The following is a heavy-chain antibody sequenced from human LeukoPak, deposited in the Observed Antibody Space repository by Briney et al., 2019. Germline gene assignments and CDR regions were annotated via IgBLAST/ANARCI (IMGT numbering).Heavy chain of an antibody. CDR2: IYYTGGT. CDR3: ARRVAVGNYFDP. CDR1: GGSVSSGSYY. J-gene: IGHJ5*02. V-gene: IGHV4-61*01. Sequence: SETLSLTCAVSGGSVSSGSYYWSWIRQPPGKGLEWIGYIYYTGGTNYNPSLKSRVTISLNTSKNQFSLRLRSVTAADTAVYYCARRVAVGNYFDPWGQGTQVTVSS. D-gene: IGHD4-11*01.